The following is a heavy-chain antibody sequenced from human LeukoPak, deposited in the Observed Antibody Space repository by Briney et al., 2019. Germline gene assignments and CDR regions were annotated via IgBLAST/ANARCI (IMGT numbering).Heavy chain of an antibody. Sequence: GGSLRLSCAASGFTFDDYAMHWVRQAPGKGLEWVSGISWNSGSIGYADSVKGRFTISRDNAKNSLYLQMNSLRAEDTALYYCAKGPMATMEAFDIWGQGTMVTVSS. D-gene: IGHD1-1*01. V-gene: IGHV3-9*01. CDR1: GFTFDDYA. CDR2: ISWNSGSI. J-gene: IGHJ3*02. CDR3: AKGPMATMEAFDI.